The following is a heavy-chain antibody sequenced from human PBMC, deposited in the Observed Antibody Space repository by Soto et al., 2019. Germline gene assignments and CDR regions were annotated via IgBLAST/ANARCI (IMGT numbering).Heavy chain of an antibody. V-gene: IGHV1-69*12. CDR3: ASHSGSSPEGRYYYGMDV. J-gene: IGHJ6*02. CDR1: GGTFSSYA. D-gene: IGHD1-26*01. CDR2: IIPIFGTA. Sequence: QVQLVQSAAEVKKPGSSVKVSCKASGGTFSSYAISWVRQAPGQGLEWMGGIIPIFGTADYAQKFQGRVTITADESTSTAYMELSSLRSEDTAVYYCASHSGSSPEGRYYYGMDVWGQGTTVTVSS.